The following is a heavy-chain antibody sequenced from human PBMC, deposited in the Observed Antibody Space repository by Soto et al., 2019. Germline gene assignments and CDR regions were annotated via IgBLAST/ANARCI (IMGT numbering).Heavy chain of an antibody. V-gene: IGHV3-30*18. Sequence: PGGSLRLSCAASEFPFSSYGMHWVRQAPGKGLEWVAVIAYDGSNKYYADSVKGRFTISRDNSKNTLYLQMNSLRAEDTAVYYCAKDRATYYYGSGSYSDLWGQGTLVTVSS. CDR3: AKDRATYYYGSGSYSDL. CDR2: IAYDGSNK. J-gene: IGHJ5*02. CDR1: EFPFSSYG. D-gene: IGHD3-10*01.